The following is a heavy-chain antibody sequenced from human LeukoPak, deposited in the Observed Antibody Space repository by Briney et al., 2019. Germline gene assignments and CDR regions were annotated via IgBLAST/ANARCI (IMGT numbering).Heavy chain of an antibody. CDR3: AKDVGKRGWESHFDY. CDR2: IKQDGSEK. V-gene: IGHV3-7*01. CDR1: GFHLCRHL. D-gene: IGHD1-26*01. Sequence: GSLRLFCAASGFHLCRHLVRWVRQAPRKGVEGVANIKQDGSEKYYVDSVKGRFTISRDNAKNSLYLQMNSLRAEDTAVYYCAKDVGKRGWESHFDYWGQGTLVTVSS. J-gene: IGHJ4*02.